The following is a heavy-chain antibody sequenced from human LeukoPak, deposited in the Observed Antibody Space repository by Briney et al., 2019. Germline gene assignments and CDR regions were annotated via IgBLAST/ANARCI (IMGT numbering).Heavy chain of an antibody. V-gene: IGHV3-23*01. J-gene: IGHJ4*02. CDR1: GFTFSSYA. Sequence: GGSLRLSCAASGFTFSSYAMSWVGQAPGKGLEWVSAISGSGGSTYYADSVKGRFTISRDNSKNTLSLQMHSLRAVDTAVYYCAKASDFGDYEVSPGFDYWGQGTLVTVSS. CDR3: AKASDFGDYEVSPGFDY. D-gene: IGHD4-17*01. CDR2: ISGSGGST.